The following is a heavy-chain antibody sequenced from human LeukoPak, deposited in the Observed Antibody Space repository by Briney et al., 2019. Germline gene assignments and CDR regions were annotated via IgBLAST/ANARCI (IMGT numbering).Heavy chain of an antibody. Sequence: GGSLRLSCAASGFTFSSYSMNWVRQVPGKGLEWVSSISSSSSYIYYADSVKGRFTISRDNAKNSLYLQMNSLRAEDTAVYYCASPTGDFDYWGQGTLVTVSS. J-gene: IGHJ4*02. CDR3: ASPTGDFDY. CDR2: ISSSSSYI. V-gene: IGHV3-21*04. D-gene: IGHD1-1*01. CDR1: GFTFSSYS.